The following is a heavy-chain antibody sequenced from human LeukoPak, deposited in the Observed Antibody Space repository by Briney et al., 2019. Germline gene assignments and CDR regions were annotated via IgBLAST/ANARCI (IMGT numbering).Heavy chain of an antibody. CDR2: FSPYNGNT. V-gene: IGHV1-18*01. CDR3: ARDHREHCRTTSTCPYFDY. J-gene: IGHJ4*02. D-gene: IGHD2-2*01. Sequence: ASVKVSCKASGYTFINYGISWVRQAPGQGLEWMGWFSPYNGNTIYTQKLQGRLTMTTDTSTSTAYMEMRSLRSDDTAVYFCARDHREHCRTTSTCPYFDYWGQGTLVTVSS. CDR1: GYTFINYG.